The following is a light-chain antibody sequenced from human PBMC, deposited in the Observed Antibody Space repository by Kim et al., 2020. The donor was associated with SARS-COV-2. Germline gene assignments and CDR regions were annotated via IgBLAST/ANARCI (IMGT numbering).Light chain of an antibody. V-gene: IGKV3-11*01. J-gene: IGKJ3*01. CDR3: QQRNSWPLT. CDR2: SAS. CDR1: QSVKSN. Sequence: LSPGERATRSCRASQSVKSNLAWYQQKPGQAPRLLIYSASNRATGIPARFSGSGSGTDFTLTISSLEPEDFAVYYCQQRNSWPLTFGPGTKVDIK.